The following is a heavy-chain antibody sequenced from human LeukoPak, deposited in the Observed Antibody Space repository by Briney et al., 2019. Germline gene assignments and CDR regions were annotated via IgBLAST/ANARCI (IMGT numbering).Heavy chain of an antibody. Sequence: SETLSLTCTVSGGSISSYYWGWIRQPPGKGLEWIGYIHYSGSTNYNPSLKSRVTISVDTSKNQFSLKLSSVTAADTAVYYCARLCEEHYDSSGYSDAFDIWGQGTMVTVSS. CDR3: ARLCEEHYDSSGYSDAFDI. J-gene: IGHJ3*02. CDR1: GGSISSYY. V-gene: IGHV4-59*12. D-gene: IGHD3-22*01. CDR2: IHYSGST.